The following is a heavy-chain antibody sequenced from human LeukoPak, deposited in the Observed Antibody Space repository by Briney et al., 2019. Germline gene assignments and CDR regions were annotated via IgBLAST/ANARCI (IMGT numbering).Heavy chain of an antibody. CDR2: INPNSGGT. Sequence: ASVKVSCKASGYTFTGYYMHWVRQAPGQGLEWMGWINPNSGGTNYAQKFQGWVTMTRDTSISTAYMELSRLRSDDTAVYYCARAHTTERQDSPPYAFDIWGQGTMVTVSS. CDR1: GYTFTGYY. J-gene: IGHJ3*02. CDR3: ARAHTTERQDSPPYAFDI. D-gene: IGHD1-1*01. V-gene: IGHV1-2*04.